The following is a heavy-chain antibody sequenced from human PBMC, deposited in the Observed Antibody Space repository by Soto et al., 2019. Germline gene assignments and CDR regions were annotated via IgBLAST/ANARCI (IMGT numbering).Heavy chain of an antibody. V-gene: IGHV3-23*01. J-gene: IGHJ4*02. CDR1: GFTFTTYP. Sequence: GGSLRLSCAASGFTFTTYPMNWVRQAPGKGLEWVSGISASGGSTYYADSVKGRFTVSRDNSKDTVYLQMNSLRDDDTAVYYCAKVSTRSSGRTDYFDFWGQGTLVTVSS. CDR3: AKVSTRSSGRTDYFDF. CDR2: ISASGGST. D-gene: IGHD3-22*01.